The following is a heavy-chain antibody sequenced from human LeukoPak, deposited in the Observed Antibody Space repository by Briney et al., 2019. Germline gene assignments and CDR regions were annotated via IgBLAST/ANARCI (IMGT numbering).Heavy chain of an antibody. J-gene: IGHJ4*02. CDR3: ARSPHYDFWSGYYLDY. Sequence: GGSLRLSCAASGFTFSSYAMHWVRQAPGKGLEWVAVISYDGSNKYYADSVKGRFTISRDNSKNTLYLQMNSLRAEDTAVYYCARSPHYDFWSGYYLDYWGQGTLVTVSS. CDR2: ISYDGSNK. D-gene: IGHD3-3*01. V-gene: IGHV3-30-3*01. CDR1: GFTFSSYA.